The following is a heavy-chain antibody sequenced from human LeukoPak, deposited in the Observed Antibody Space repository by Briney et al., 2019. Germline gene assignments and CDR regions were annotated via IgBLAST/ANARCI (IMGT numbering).Heavy chain of an antibody. J-gene: IGHJ5*02. CDR2: IYNSGRT. V-gene: IGHV4-39*01. Sequence: PSETLSLTCTVSGGSLSSSSYYWGWIPPPPGKGLEWIGSIYNSGRTYYNPSLKSRVTISQDTSQNQISLQLSSVTAADTAVYYCAGSSHMPRIFPRNWFDPWGQGTLVTVS. D-gene: IGHD2-15*01. CDR1: GGSLSSSSYY. CDR3: AGSSHMPRIFPRNWFDP.